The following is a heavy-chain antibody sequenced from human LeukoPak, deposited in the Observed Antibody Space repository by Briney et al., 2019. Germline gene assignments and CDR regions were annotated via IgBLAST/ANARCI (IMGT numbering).Heavy chain of an antibody. CDR1: GFTFSTYA. Sequence: GGSLRLSCAASGFTFSTYAMNWVREAPAKGLEWVSTIGGGGPTTDYADSVKDRFTISRDNSKNTLYLQMNSLRAEDTAVYFCARGFLGGTDQYFDSWGQGTLVTVSS. CDR3: ARGFLGGTDQYFDS. CDR2: IGGGGPTT. V-gene: IGHV3-23*01. D-gene: IGHD6-19*01. J-gene: IGHJ4*02.